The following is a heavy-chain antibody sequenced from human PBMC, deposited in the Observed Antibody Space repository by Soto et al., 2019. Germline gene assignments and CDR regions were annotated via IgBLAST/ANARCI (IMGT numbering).Heavy chain of an antibody. J-gene: IGHJ4*02. D-gene: IGHD5-12*01. CDR3: ARATEWLRLEGYFDY. CDR1: GGSISSGGYS. Sequence: SETLSLTCAVSGGSISSGGYSWSWIRQPPGKGLEWIGYIYHSGSTYYNPSLKSRVTISVDRSKNQFSLKLSSLTAADTAVYYCARATEWLRLEGYFDYWGQGTLVTVSS. V-gene: IGHV4-30-2*01. CDR2: IYHSGST.